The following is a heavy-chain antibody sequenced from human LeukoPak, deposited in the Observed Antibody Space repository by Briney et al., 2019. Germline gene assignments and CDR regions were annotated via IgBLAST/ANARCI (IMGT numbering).Heavy chain of an antibody. CDR2: IYYSGST. D-gene: IGHD6-19*01. Sequence: KPSETLSLTCTVFGGSISSSSYYWGWIRQPPGKGLEWIGSIYYSGSTYYNPSLKSRVTISVDTSKNQFSLKLSSVTAADTAVYYCARQPLGSGWTGAFDIWGQGTMVTVSS. J-gene: IGHJ3*02. CDR1: GGSISSSSYY. V-gene: IGHV4-39*01. CDR3: ARQPLGSGWTGAFDI.